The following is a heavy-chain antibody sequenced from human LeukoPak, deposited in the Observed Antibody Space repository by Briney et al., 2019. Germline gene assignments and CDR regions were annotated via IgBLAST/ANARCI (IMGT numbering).Heavy chain of an antibody. CDR2: IIPIFGTA. V-gene: IGHV1-69*06. CDR1: GGTFSSYA. Sequence: ASVKVSCKASGGTFSSYAISWVRQAPGQGLECMGGIIPIFGTANYAQKFQGRVTITADKSTSTAYMELSSLRSEDTAVYYCARVDGSGGMDVWGKGTTVTVSS. J-gene: IGHJ6*04. D-gene: IGHD3-10*01. CDR3: ARVDGSGGMDV.